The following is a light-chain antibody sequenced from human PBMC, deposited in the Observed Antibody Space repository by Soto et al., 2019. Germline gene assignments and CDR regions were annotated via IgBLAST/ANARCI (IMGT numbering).Light chain of an antibody. Sequence: EIVMSQSPATLSVSPGERATLSCRASQSVSNNLAWYQQKPGQAPRLLIYAASTRATGIPARFSGSGSATEFTLTISSLQSEDFAVYYCQQYNNWPPWTFGQGTKVEIK. J-gene: IGKJ1*01. V-gene: IGKV3-15*01. CDR1: QSVSNN. CDR2: AAS. CDR3: QQYNNWPPWT.